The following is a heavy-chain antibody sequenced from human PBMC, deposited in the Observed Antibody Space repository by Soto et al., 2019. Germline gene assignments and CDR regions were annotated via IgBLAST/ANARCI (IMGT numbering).Heavy chain of an antibody. D-gene: IGHD3-22*01. CDR2: IIPIFGTA. CDR1: GGTFSSYA. CDR3: ARDLDSSVYYEEGRYYYYGMDV. V-gene: IGHV1-69*12. J-gene: IGHJ6*02. Sequence: QVQLVQSGAEVKKPGSSVKVSCKASGGTFSSYAISWVRQAPGQGLEWMGGIIPIFGTANYAQKFQGRVTMTADETTSTAYMALSSLRSEDTAVYYCARDLDSSVYYEEGRYYYYGMDVWGQGTTVTVSS.